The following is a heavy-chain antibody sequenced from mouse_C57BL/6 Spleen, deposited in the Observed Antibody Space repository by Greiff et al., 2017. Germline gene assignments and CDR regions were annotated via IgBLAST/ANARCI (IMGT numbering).Heavy chain of an antibody. D-gene: IGHD2-2*01. CDR1: GFTFSSYG. J-gene: IGHJ2*01. V-gene: IGHV5-6*02. CDR2: ISSGGSYT. Sequence: EVKLVESGGDLVKPGGSLKLSCAASGFTFSSYGMSWVRQTPDKRLEWVATISSGGSYTYYPDSVKGRVTISRDNAKNTLYLQMSSLKSEDTAMYYCARRGNGYDYFDYWGQGTTLTVSS. CDR3: ARRGNGYDYFDY.